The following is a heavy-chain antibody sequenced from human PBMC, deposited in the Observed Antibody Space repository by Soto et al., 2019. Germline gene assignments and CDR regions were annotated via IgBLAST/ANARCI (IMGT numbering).Heavy chain of an antibody. D-gene: IGHD3-3*01. Sequence: GGSLRLSCAASGFTFSTYWMSWVRQAPGKGLEWVANIKQDGSESNYVDSVKGRFTISRDNAKNSLYLQMNSLRAEDTAVYYCARGTTIFGVVSDYWGQGTLVTVSS. CDR1: GFTFSTYW. J-gene: IGHJ4*02. CDR3: ARGTTIFGVVSDY. V-gene: IGHV3-7*03. CDR2: IKQDGSES.